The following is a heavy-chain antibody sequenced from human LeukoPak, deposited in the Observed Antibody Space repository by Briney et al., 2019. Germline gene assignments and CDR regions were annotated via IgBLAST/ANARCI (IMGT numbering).Heavy chain of an antibody. D-gene: IGHD2-2*01. Sequence: PSETLSLTCTVSGGSISSYYWSWIRQPPGKGLEWIGYIYYSGSTNYNPSLKSRVTISVDTSKNQFSLKLSSVTAADTAVYYCARSHCSSTSCYSYHYYYYYMDVWGKGTTVTVSS. CDR3: ARSHCSSTSCYSYHYYYYYMDV. J-gene: IGHJ6*03. CDR1: GGSISSYY. V-gene: IGHV4-59*01. CDR2: IYYSGST.